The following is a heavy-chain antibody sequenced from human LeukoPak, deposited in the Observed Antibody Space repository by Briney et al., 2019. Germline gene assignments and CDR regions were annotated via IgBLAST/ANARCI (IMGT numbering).Heavy chain of an antibody. CDR2: ISYDGSNK. V-gene: IGHV3-30*18. J-gene: IGHJ4*02. D-gene: IGHD5-18*01. CDR1: GFTFNSYG. CDR3: AKGSYDYGDY. Sequence: GGSLRLSCAASGFTFNSYGMHWVRQAPGKGLEWVAVISYDGSNKYYADSVKGRFTISRDNSKNTLYLQMNSLRAEDTAVYYCAKGSYDYGDYWGQGTLVTVSS.